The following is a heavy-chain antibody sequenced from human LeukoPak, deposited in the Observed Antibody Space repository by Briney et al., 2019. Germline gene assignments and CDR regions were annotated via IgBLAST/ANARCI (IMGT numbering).Heavy chain of an antibody. J-gene: IGHJ6*03. V-gene: IGHV3-30-3*02. Sequence: PGGSLRLSCAASGFTFSSYAMHWVRQAPGKGLEWVAVISYDGSNKYYADSVKGRFTISRDNSKNTLYLQMNSLRAEDTAVYYCAKKAIAAESLRYYYYMDVWGKGTTVTVSS. CDR3: AKKAIAAESLRYYYYMDV. CDR2: ISYDGSNK. CDR1: GFTFSSYA. D-gene: IGHD6-13*01.